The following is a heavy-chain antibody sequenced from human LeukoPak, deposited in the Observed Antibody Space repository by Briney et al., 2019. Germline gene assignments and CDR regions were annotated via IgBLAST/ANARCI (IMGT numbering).Heavy chain of an antibody. Sequence: ASVKVSCKASGYTFTSYGISWVRQAPGQGLEWMGWISAYNGNTNYAQKLQGRVTMTRDTSTSTAYMELRSLRSDDTAVYYCAREVQQWLVRRNYFDYWGQGTLVTVSS. D-gene: IGHD6-19*01. V-gene: IGHV1-18*01. CDR2: ISAYNGNT. J-gene: IGHJ4*02. CDR1: GYTFTSYG. CDR3: AREVQQWLVRRNYFDY.